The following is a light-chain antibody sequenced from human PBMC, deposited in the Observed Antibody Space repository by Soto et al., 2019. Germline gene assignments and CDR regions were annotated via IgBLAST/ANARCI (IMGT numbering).Light chain of an antibody. J-gene: IGKJ2*03. CDR1: QSVASY. CDR3: QQRSNWVYS. V-gene: IGKV3-11*01. CDR2: DVS. Sequence: EIVLTQSPATLSLSPGERATLSCSASQSVASYLAWYQQKPAQAPRVLIYDVSNRATGVPARFTCSGSGTDFTLTISRLEPEDFAVYYCQQRSNWVYSFGQGTKVEIK.